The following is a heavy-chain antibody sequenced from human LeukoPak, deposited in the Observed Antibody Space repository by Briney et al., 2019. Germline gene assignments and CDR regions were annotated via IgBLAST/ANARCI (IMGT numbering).Heavy chain of an antibody. Sequence: PGRSLRLSCAASGFTFFDYTIHGVPQTPGKGLGRGSRINWKSGSIGYADSVKGRFSISRDNANTSMYLQLNSLRAEDMALYYCAKGKRGDPLDYFDYWGQGTLVTVSS. D-gene: IGHD1-1*01. V-gene: IGHV3-9*03. J-gene: IGHJ4*02. CDR2: INWKSGSI. CDR1: GFTFFDYT. CDR3: AKGKRGDPLDYFDY.